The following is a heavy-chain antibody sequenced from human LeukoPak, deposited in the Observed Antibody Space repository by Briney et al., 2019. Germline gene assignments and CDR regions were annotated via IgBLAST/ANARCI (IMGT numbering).Heavy chain of an antibody. CDR2: IQFDGSNI. CDR1: GFSFSSYG. Sequence: GGSLRLSCVASGFSFSSYGMNWVRQAPGKGLEWVAFIQFDGSNIFYGDSVKGRFTVSRDNLQKTLYLQMDGLRAEDTAVYYCTKMVPLRFYDTSGQTYWGQGALVTVSS. D-gene: IGHD2/OR15-2a*01. V-gene: IGHV3-30*02. CDR3: TKMVPLRFYDTSGQTY. J-gene: IGHJ4*02.